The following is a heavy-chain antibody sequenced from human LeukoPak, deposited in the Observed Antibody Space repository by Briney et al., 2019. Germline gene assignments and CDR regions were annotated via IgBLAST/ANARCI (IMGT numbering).Heavy chain of an antibody. V-gene: IGHV3-74*01. CDR1: GFTFSSYW. CDR3: AREEVGGVNWFDP. D-gene: IGHD3-10*01. J-gene: IGHJ5*02. CDR2: INTDGSST. Sequence: GGSLRLSCAASGFTFSSYWMHWVRQAPGKGLVWVSRINTDGSSTSYADSVKGRFTISRDNSKNTLYLQMNSLRAEDTAVYYCAREEVGGVNWFDPWGQGTLVTVSS.